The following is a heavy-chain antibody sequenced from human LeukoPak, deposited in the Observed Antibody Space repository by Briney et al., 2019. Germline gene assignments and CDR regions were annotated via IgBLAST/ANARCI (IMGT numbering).Heavy chain of an antibody. Sequence: SETLSLTCTVSNGSISTFYWSWIRQPPGKGLEWIGYIYYSGSTNYNPSLKSRVTISIDTSKNQFSLKLSSVTAADTAVYYCARDLAEMALDYWGQGTLVTVSS. CDR1: NGSISTFY. CDR3: ARDLAEMALDY. D-gene: IGHD5-24*01. J-gene: IGHJ4*02. CDR2: IYYSGST. V-gene: IGHV4-59*01.